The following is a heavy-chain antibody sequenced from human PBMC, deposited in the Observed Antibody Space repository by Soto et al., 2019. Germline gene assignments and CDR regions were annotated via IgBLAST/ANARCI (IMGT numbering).Heavy chain of an antibody. CDR1: GGSISSYY. CDR2: IYYSGST. D-gene: IGHD3-22*01. V-gene: IGHV4-59*01. Sequence: SETLSLTCTVSGGSISSYYWSWIRQPPGKGLEWIGYIYYSGSTNYNPSLKSRVTISVDTSKNQFSLKLSSVTAADTAVYYCAKHYYDSSGYYLGVFDYLGQGTLVTVCS. J-gene: IGHJ4*02. CDR3: AKHYYDSSGYYLGVFDY.